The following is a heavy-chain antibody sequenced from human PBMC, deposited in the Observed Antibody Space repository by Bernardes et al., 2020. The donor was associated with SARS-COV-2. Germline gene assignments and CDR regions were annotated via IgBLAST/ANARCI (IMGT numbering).Heavy chain of an antibody. J-gene: IGHJ5*02. CDR2: IYYSGST. CDR3: ARHNWRGRITIFGVESPRGAWFDP. CDR1: GGSISSSSYY. V-gene: IGHV4-39*01. Sequence: SETLSLTCTVSGGSISSSSYYWGWIRQPPGKGLEWIGSIYYSGSTYYNPSLKSRVTISVDTSKNQFSLKLSSVTAADTAVYYCARHNWRGRITIFGVESPRGAWFDPWGQGTLVTVSS. D-gene: IGHD3-3*01.